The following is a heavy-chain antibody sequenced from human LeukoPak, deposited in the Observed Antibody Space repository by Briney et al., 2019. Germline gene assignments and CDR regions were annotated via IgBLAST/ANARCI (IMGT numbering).Heavy chain of an antibody. J-gene: IGHJ4*02. V-gene: IGHV4-39*07. CDR2: IYYSGST. CDR3: ARDSINQGSSDY. D-gene: IGHD3-10*01. CDR1: GGSISTSGYY. Sequence: PSETLSLTCTVSGGSISTSGYYWGWIRQPPGKGPEWIGSIYYSGSTYYNPSLKSRVTISVDTSKNQFSLKLSSVTAADTAVYYCARDSINQGSSDYWGQGTLVTVSS.